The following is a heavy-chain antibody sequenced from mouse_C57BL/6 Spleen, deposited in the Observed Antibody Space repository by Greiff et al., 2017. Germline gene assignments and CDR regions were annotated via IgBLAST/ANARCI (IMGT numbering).Heavy chain of an antibody. D-gene: IGHD2-13*01. CDR2: ISGGGGNT. CDR3: ARQGDLDY. Sequence: DVMLVESGGGLVKPGGSLKLSCAASGFTFSSYTMSWVRQTPGKRLEWVATISGGGGNTYYPDSVKGRFTISRDNAKNTLYLQMSSLRSEDTALYYCARQGDLDYWGQGTTLTVSS. V-gene: IGHV5-9*01. CDR1: GFTFSSYT. J-gene: IGHJ2*01.